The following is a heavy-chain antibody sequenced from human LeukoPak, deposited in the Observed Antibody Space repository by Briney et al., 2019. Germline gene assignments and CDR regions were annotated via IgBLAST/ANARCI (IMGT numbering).Heavy chain of an antibody. Sequence: GGSLRLSCAASGFTFSSYAMSWVRQAPGKGLEWVSSIIGSGSSTYYADSVKGRFTISRDNSKNTLFLQMNSLTAEDTAVYYCAKDRAQQLVLDFWGQGTLVTVSS. CDR2: IIGSGSST. V-gene: IGHV3-23*01. CDR1: GFTFSSYA. D-gene: IGHD6-13*01. J-gene: IGHJ4*02. CDR3: AKDRAQQLVLDF.